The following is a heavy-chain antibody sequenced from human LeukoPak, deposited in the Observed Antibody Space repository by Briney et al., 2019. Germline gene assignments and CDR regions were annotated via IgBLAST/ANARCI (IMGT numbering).Heavy chain of an antibody. J-gene: IGHJ4*02. CDR1: GFTFSSYA. D-gene: IGHD2-15*01. CDR3: ARDREGSRQTN. V-gene: IGHV3-23*01. Sequence: GGSLRLSCAASGFTFSSYAMSWVRQAPGKGLEWVSAISGSGGSTYYADSVKGRFTISRDNAKNSLYLQMNSLRAEDTAVYYCARDREGSRQTNWGQGTLVTVSS. CDR2: ISGSGGST.